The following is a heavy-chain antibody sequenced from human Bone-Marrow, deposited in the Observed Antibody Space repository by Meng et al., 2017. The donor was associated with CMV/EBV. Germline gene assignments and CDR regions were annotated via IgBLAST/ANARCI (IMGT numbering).Heavy chain of an antibody. Sequence: ASVKVSCKASGYTFTSYGISWVRQAPGQGLEWMGWISAYNGNTNYAQKLQGRVTMTTDTSTSTAYMELRSLRSDDTAVYYCARDATTRPRYDFWSGYYGDYYYYVMDVWGEATTAAFSS. J-gene: IGHJ6*04. D-gene: IGHD3-3*01. CDR2: ISAYNGNT. V-gene: IGHV1-18*01. CDR1: GYTFTSYG. CDR3: ARDATTRPRYDFWSGYYGDYYYYVMDV.